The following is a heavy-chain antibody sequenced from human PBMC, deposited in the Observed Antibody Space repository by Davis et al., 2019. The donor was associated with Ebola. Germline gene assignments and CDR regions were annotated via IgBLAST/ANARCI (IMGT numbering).Heavy chain of an antibody. J-gene: IGHJ4*02. CDR1: GFTFSSHG. Sequence: GESLKISCAASGFTFSSHGMHWVRQAPGKGLEWVAVISYDGSNKYYADSVKGRFTISRDNSKNTLYLQMNSLRAEDTAVYYCAKDRGMTTVTTRHYFDYWGQGTLVTVSS. V-gene: IGHV3-30*18. D-gene: IGHD4-11*01. CDR2: ISYDGSNK. CDR3: AKDRGMTTVTTRHYFDY.